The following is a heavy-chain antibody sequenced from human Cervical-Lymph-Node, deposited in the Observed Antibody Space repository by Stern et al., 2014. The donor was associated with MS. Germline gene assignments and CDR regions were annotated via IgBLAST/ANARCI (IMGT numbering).Heavy chain of an antibody. CDR1: GGSVSSGGYF. D-gene: IGHD3-3*02. CDR2: VYYSGRI. V-gene: IGHV4-31*03. J-gene: IGHJ2*01. CDR3: ARTPALWYFDL. Sequence: QVQLQESGPGLVKPLQTLSLTCTVSGGSVSSGGYFWNWIRQHPGKGLEWIGHVYYSGRIAYNPSLKSRVTISVDTSKNQFSLRLRSVTAADTAVYYCARTPALWYFDLWGRGTLAAVSS.